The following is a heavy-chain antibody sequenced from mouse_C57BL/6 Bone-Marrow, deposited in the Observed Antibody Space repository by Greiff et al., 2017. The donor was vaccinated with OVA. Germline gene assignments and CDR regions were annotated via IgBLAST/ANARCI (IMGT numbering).Heavy chain of an antibody. V-gene: IGHV3-6*01. Sequence: DVKLVESGPGLVKPSQSLSLTCSVTGYSITSGYYWNWIRQFPGNKLEWMGYISYDGSNNYNPSLKNRISITRDTSKNQFFLKLNSVTTEDTATYYCARFITTVVVGDYWGQGTTLTVSS. D-gene: IGHD1-1*01. CDR3: ARFITTVVVGDY. J-gene: IGHJ2*01. CDR1: GYSITSGYY. CDR2: ISYDGSN.